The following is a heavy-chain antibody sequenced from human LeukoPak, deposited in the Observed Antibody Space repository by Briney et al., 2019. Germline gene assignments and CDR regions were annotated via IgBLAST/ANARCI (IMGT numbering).Heavy chain of an antibody. D-gene: IGHD3-22*01. CDR1: GGTFSSYA. J-gene: IGHJ5*02. V-gene: IGHV1-69*06. CDR2: IIPIFGTA. Sequence: SVTVSCKASGGTFSSYAISWVRQAPGQGLEWMGGIIPIFGTANYAQKFQGRVTITADKSTSTAYMELSSLRSEDTAVYYCARDSYYDSSLRFDPWGQGTLVTVSS. CDR3: ARDSYYDSSLRFDP.